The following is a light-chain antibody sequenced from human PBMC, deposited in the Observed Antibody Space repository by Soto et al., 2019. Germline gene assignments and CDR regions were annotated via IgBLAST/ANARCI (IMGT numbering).Light chain of an antibody. V-gene: IGLV1-44*01. Sequence: QAVLTQPPSASGTPGQRVTISCSGSSSNIGSHTVNWYQQLPGPSPKLLIYRDNQRPSGVPGRFSGSKSGTSASLAISGLQSEDEYDYSCAASDDSLNGPVFGGGTKLTVL. CDR3: AASDDSLNGPV. CDR2: RDN. CDR1: SSNIGSHT. J-gene: IGLJ2*01.